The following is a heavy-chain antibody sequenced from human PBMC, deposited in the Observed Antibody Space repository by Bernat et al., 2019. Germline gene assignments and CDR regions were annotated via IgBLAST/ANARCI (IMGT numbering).Heavy chain of an antibody. D-gene: IGHD6-13*01. V-gene: IGHV4-4*02. CDR1: GFSISSDTW. CDR2: IYQSRSP. CDR3: VRHGTWYFDL. Sequence: QVQLQESGSPLVKPSETLSLTCAVAGFSISSDTWWSRVRQPPGKGPEWIGQIYQSRSPSYNPSLKSRVTMSVDKSTNQFSLKLTSVTAADTAVYYCVRHGTWYFDLRGRGTLVTVSS. J-gene: IGHJ2*01.